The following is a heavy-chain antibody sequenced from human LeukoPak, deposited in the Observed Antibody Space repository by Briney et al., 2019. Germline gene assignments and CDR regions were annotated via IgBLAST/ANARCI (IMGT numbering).Heavy chain of an antibody. V-gene: IGHV4-39*01. CDR1: GGSISSSSYY. CDR2: IYYSGNA. J-gene: IGHJ4*02. D-gene: IGHD3-22*01. Sequence: SETLSLTCTVSGGSISSSSYYWGWIRQPPGKGLEWIGSIYYSGNAYYNPSLKSRVTISVDTSKSQFSLQLSSATAADTAVYYCASKRYYSDTSGYYHDYWGQGTLVTVSS. CDR3: ASKRYYSDTSGYYHDY.